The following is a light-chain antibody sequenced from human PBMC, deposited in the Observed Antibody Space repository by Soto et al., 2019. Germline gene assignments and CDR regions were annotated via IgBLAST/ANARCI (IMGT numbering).Light chain of an antibody. CDR1: QSVSSSY. V-gene: IGKV3-20*01. Sequence: EIVLTQSPGTLSLSPGERATLSCRASQSVSSSYLAWYQQKPGQAPRLLIYGASSRATGIPDRFSGSGSGTDFTLTISRLEPEDFAVYYCQQYGVVFTFGPGTKVDIK. J-gene: IGKJ3*01. CDR2: GAS. CDR3: QQYGVVFT.